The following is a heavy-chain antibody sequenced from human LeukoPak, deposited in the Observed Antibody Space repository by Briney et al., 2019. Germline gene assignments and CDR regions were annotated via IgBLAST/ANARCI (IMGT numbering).Heavy chain of an antibody. CDR2: IWYDGSNK. Sequence: GGSLRLSCAASGFSFSGYAMSWIRQAPGKGLEWVAVIWYDGSNKYYADSVKGRFTISRDNSKNTLYLQMNSLRAEDTAVYYCAREAHDYSKGGNDYWGQGTLVTVSS. D-gene: IGHD4-11*01. J-gene: IGHJ4*02. CDR1: GFSFSGYA. V-gene: IGHV3-33*08. CDR3: AREAHDYSKGGNDY.